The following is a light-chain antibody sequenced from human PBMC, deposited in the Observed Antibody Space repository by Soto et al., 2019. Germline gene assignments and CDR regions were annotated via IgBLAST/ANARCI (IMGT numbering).Light chain of an antibody. CDR1: SGSIASNY. V-gene: IGLV6-57*01. CDR2: EDN. Sequence: NFMLTQPHSVSESPGPTVIISCTRSSGSIASNYVQWYQQRPGSSPTTVIYEDNQRPSGVPDRFSGSIDSSSNSASLTISGLETEDEADYYCQSYDATNQVFGGGTKLTVL. J-gene: IGLJ3*02. CDR3: QSYDATNQV.